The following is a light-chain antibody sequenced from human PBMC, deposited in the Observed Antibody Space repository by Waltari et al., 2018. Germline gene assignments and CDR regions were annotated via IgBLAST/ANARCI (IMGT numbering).Light chain of an antibody. J-gene: IGKJ4*01. CDR2: GAS. Sequence: EIVMTQSPATLSVYPGEIATLSCRASQSVSNNLAWFQHTPGQAPRLLIYGASTRAAGIPARFSGSGSGADFTLTISSLQSEDFALYYCQQYNSWPLTFGGGTKVEIK. CDR3: QQYNSWPLT. V-gene: IGKV3-15*01. CDR1: QSVSNN.